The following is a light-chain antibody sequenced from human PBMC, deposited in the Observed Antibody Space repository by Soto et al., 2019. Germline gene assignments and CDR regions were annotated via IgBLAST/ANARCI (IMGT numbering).Light chain of an antibody. CDR2: ETS. CDR1: SSNIGNNH. V-gene: IGLV1-47*01. Sequence: QSVLTQPPSASGTPGQRVTISCSGSSSNIGNNHVYWYQQLAGTAPKLLMSETSQHPSGVPNRFTASKYGSSASLAISGLRSEDEAAYYCAAWDGGLSRPLFGGGTKLTVL. CDR3: AAWDGGLSRPL. J-gene: IGLJ3*02.